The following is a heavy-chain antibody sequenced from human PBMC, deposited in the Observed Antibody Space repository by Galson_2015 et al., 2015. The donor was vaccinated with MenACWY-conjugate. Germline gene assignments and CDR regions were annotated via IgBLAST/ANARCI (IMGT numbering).Heavy chain of an antibody. V-gene: IGHV3-48*04. Sequence: SLRLSCAASGFTFSSYSMNWVRQAPGKGLEWVSYISSSSSTIYYADSVKGRFTISRDNAKNSLYLQMNSLRAEDTAVYYCARDTPTSGSYGTFDYWGQGTLVTVSS. CDR1: GFTFSSYS. J-gene: IGHJ4*02. CDR2: ISSSSSTI. D-gene: IGHD5-18*01. CDR3: ARDTPTSGSYGTFDY.